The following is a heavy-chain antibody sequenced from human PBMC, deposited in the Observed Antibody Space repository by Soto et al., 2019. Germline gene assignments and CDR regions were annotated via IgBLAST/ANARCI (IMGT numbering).Heavy chain of an antibody. CDR3: ARDRVVGTPPYYYYYGTDV. CDR2: ISSSSSYT. D-gene: IGHD3-22*01. Sequence: GGSLRLSCAASGFTVSSNYMSWVRQAPGKGLEWVSYISSSSSYTNCADSVKGRFTISRDNAKNSLYLQMNSLRAEDTAVYYCARDRVVGTPPYYYYYGTDVWGQGTTVTVSS. V-gene: IGHV3-11*06. J-gene: IGHJ6*02. CDR1: GFTVSSNY.